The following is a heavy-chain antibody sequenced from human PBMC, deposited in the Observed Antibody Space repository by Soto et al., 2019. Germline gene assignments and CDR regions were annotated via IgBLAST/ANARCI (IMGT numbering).Heavy chain of an antibody. V-gene: IGHV3-21*01. D-gene: IGHD3-3*01. Sequence: GGSLRLSCAASGFTFGSYSMNWVRQAPGKGLEWVSSISSSSSYIYYADSVKGRFTISRDNAKNSLYLQMNSLRAEDTAVYYCARGNFAYYDFWSGSPTFDYWGQGTLVTVSS. CDR3: ARGNFAYYDFWSGSPTFDY. CDR1: GFTFGSYS. CDR2: ISSSSSYI. J-gene: IGHJ4*02.